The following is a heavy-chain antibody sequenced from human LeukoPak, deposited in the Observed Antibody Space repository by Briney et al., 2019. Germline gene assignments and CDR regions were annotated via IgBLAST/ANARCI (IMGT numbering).Heavy chain of an antibody. CDR1: GFTFSSYW. CDR2: IKQDGSEK. Sequence: GGSLRLSCAASGFTFSSYWMSWVRQAPGKGLEWVANIKQDGSEKYYVDSVQGRFTISRDNAKNSLYLQMNSLRAEDTAVYYCARDMDSSGYYHTSAYDYWGQGTLVTVSS. V-gene: IGHV3-7*01. J-gene: IGHJ4*02. CDR3: ARDMDSSGYYHTSAYDY. D-gene: IGHD3-22*01.